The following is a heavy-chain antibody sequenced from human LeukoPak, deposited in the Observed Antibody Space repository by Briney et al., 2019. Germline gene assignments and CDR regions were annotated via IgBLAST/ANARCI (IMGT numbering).Heavy chain of an antibody. V-gene: IGHV1-2*06. J-gene: IGHJ4*02. CDR1: GYTFTGYY. CDR2: INPNSGGT. CDR3: ARLQVGATPRQDYFDY. Sequence: GASVKVSCTASGYTFTGYYMHWVRQAPGQGLEWMGRINPNSGGTNYAQKFQGRVTMTRDTSISTAYMELSRLRSDDTAVYYCARLQVGATPRQDYFDYWGQGTLVTVSS. D-gene: IGHD1-26*01.